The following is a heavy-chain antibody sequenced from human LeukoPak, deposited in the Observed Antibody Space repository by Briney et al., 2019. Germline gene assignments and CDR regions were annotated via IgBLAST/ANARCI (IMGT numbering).Heavy chain of an antibody. Sequence: SETLSLTCTVSGGSISSYYWSWIRQPPGKGLEWIGYIYTSGSTNYNPSLKSRVTISVDTSKNQSSLKLSSVTAADTAVYYCARLVSWYFDLWGRGTLVTVSS. CDR3: ARLVSWYFDL. V-gene: IGHV4-4*09. J-gene: IGHJ2*01. CDR1: GGSISSYY. D-gene: IGHD3-9*01. CDR2: IYTSGST.